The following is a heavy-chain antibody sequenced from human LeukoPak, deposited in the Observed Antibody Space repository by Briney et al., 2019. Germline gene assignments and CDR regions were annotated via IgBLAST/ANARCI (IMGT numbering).Heavy chain of an antibody. Sequence: ASVKVSCKASGYTFTSYGISWVRQAPGQGLEWMGGIIPIFGTANYAQKFQGRVTITADKSTSTAYMELSSLRSEDTAVYYCATLTAMVTPTYYYMDVWGKGTTVTVSS. CDR1: GYTFTSYG. CDR3: ATLTAMVTPTYYYMDV. D-gene: IGHD5-18*01. CDR2: IIPIFGTA. J-gene: IGHJ6*03. V-gene: IGHV1-69*06.